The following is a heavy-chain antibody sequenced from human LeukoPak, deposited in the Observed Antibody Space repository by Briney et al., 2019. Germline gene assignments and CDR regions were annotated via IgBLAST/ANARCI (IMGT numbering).Heavy chain of an antibody. CDR2: IWYDGSNK. V-gene: IGHV3-33*01. D-gene: IGHD3-10*01. Sequence: GGSLRLSCAASGFTFSSYGMHWVRQAPGKGLEWVAVIWYDGSNKYYADSVKGRFTIFRDNSKNTLYLQMNSLRAEDTAVYYCARDRYYGSGSYADYWGQGTLVTVSS. CDR1: GFTFSSYG. CDR3: ARDRYYGSGSYADY. J-gene: IGHJ4*02.